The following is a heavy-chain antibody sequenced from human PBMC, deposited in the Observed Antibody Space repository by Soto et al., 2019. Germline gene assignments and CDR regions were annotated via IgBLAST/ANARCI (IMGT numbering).Heavy chain of an antibody. V-gene: IGHV2-26*04. Sequence: QVTVKESGPVLVKPTETLTLTCTVSGFSLSNAGLGVSWIRHPPGKALDWLAHIFSNDEKSYSTSLKSRLNISKDNSKSQVVLTMPNMDPVETATYYCASTYSTSWYWFDPWGQGTLVTVS. CDR2: IFSNDEK. D-gene: IGHD6-13*01. CDR1: GFSLSNAGLG. CDR3: ASTYSTSWYWFDP. J-gene: IGHJ5*02.